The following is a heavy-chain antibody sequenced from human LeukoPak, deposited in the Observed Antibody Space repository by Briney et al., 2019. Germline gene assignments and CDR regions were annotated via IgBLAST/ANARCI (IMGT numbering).Heavy chain of an antibody. Sequence: ASVKVSCKASGGTFSSYAITWVRQAPGQGLEWMGGIIPIFGTANYAQKFQGRVTITADKSTSTAYMELSSLRSEDTAVYYCAREYSSSWYERGFDYWGQGTLVTVSS. CDR3: AREYSSSWYERGFDY. J-gene: IGHJ4*02. V-gene: IGHV1-69*06. D-gene: IGHD6-13*01. CDR1: GGTFSSYA. CDR2: IIPIFGTA.